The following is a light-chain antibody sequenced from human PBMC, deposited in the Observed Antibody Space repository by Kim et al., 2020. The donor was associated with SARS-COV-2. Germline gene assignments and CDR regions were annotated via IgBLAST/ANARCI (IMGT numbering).Light chain of an antibody. V-gene: IGLV1-40*01. CDR2: SND. CDR1: GSNIGSDYV. Sequence: QSVLTQPPSVSGAPGQRVTISCYGTGSNIGSDYVVHWYDQLPGAAPKVVIYSNDKRPSGVPDRFSGSQSGPSASLAITGLQPDDEGYYYCQSYDSNLRGAVFGGGTRLTVL. CDR3: QSYDSNLRGAV. J-gene: IGLJ3*02.